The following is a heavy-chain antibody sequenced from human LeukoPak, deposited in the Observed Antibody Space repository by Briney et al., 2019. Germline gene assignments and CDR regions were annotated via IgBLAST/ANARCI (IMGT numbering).Heavy chain of an antibody. V-gene: IGHV1-46*01. CDR3: ATDGGAYCGGDCYSDY. CDR2: INPSGGST. Sequence: ASVKVSCKASGYTFTSYYMHWVRQAPGQGLEWMVIINPSGGSTSYAQKFQGRVTLTRDTSPSTVYMELSSLRSEDTAVYYCATDGGAYCGGDCYSDYWGQGTLVTVSS. D-gene: IGHD2-21*02. CDR1: GYTFTSYY. J-gene: IGHJ4*02.